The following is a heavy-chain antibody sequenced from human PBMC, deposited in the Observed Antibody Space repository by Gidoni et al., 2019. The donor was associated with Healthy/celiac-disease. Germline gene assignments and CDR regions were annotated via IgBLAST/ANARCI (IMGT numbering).Heavy chain of an antibody. D-gene: IGHD2-2*01. V-gene: IGHV4-34*01. CDR2: SNHSGST. CDR1: GGCLSGYY. Sequence: QVQLQQWGAGLLKPSETLSHTCAAYGGCLSGYYWIWVRQPPGKGLECVGESNHSGSTNYHPSLKMRVTISVDTSKNQVSLKLSSVTAADTAVYYCARMRGYCISTSCYFDYWGQGTLVTVSS. CDR3: ARMRGYCISTSCYFDY. J-gene: IGHJ4*02.